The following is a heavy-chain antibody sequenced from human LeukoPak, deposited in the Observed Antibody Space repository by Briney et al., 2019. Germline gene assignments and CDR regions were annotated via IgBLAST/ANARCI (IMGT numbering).Heavy chain of an antibody. CDR2: IYSGGST. Sequence: GGSLRLSCAASGFTVSSNYMSWVRQALGKGLEWVSVIYSGGSTYYADSVKGRFTISRDNSKNTLYLQMNSLRAEDTAVYYCASAERPRTLYYYYYGMDVWGQGTTVTVSS. V-gene: IGHV3-53*01. J-gene: IGHJ6*02. CDR3: ASAERPRTLYYYYYGMDV. D-gene: IGHD1-14*01. CDR1: GFTVSSNY.